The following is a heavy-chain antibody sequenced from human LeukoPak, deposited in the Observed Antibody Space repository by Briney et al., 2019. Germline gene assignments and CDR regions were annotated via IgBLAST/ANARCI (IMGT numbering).Heavy chain of an antibody. Sequence: GGSLRLSCGGSGFISASYAMTWVRQAPGKGLQWVSGISADGGSRYYADSVKGRFTISRDNSKNTVSLQMNSLRVEDTAVYYCAKGMAVAGSEYFQHWGQGTLVTVSS. V-gene: IGHV3-23*01. D-gene: IGHD6-19*01. CDR2: ISADGGSR. J-gene: IGHJ1*01. CDR1: GFISASYA. CDR3: AKGMAVAGSEYFQH.